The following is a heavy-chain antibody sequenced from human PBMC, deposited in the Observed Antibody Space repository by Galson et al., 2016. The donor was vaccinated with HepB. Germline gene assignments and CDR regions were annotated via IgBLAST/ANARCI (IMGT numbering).Heavy chain of an antibody. CDR3: ARVGVARPFDY. V-gene: IGHV3-23*01. D-gene: IGHD2-8*01. CDR2: ISDSGGSR. J-gene: IGHJ4*02. Sequence: SLRLSCAASGFTFSSYAMSWVRQAPGKGLEWVSDISDSGGSRHYVDSVKGRFTISRDNSKNTLYLQMNSLRAEDTAVYYCARVGVARPFDYWGQGTLVTVSS. CDR1: GFTFSSYA.